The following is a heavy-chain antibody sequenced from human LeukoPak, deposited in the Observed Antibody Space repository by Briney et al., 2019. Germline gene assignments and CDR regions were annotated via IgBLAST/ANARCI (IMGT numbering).Heavy chain of an antibody. CDR3: AKPHGSGIDGMY. CDR1: GFTFSSYG. J-gene: IGHJ4*02. Sequence: PGGSLRLSCAASGFTFSSYGMHWVRQAPGKGLEWVAFIWYDGSIKHYADSVKGRFTISRDNSKNTLFLQINSLRVEDTAVYYCAKPHGSGIDGMYWGQGTLVTVSS. D-gene: IGHD3-10*01. CDR2: IWYDGSIK. V-gene: IGHV3-30*02.